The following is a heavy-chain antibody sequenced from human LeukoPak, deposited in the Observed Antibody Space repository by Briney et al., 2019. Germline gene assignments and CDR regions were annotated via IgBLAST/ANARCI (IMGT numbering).Heavy chain of an antibody. CDR3: ARVSSGWYGS. J-gene: IGHJ5*02. V-gene: IGHV3-7*01. CDR2: INHNGNVN. Sequence: QAGGSLRLSCAASGFTFSSYWMNWARQAPGKGLEWVASINHNGNVNYYVDSVKGRFTISRDNAKNSLYLQMNSLRAEDTAVYYCARVSSGWYGSWGQGTLVTVSS. CDR1: GFTFSSYW. D-gene: IGHD6-19*01.